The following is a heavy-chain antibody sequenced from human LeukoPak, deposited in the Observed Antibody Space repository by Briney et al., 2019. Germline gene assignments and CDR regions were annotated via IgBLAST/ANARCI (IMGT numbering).Heavy chain of an antibody. CDR1: GGSISSSSYY. CDR2: IYYSGST. V-gene: IGHV4-39*07. D-gene: IGHD4-23*01. Sequence: PSETLSLTCTVSGGSISSSSYYWGWIRQPPGKGLEWIGSIYYSGSTYYNPSLKSRVTISVDTSKNQFSLKLSSVTAADTAVYYCARDHYRYGGNKIGYFDYWGQGTLVTVSS. CDR3: ARDHYRYGGNKIGYFDY. J-gene: IGHJ4*02.